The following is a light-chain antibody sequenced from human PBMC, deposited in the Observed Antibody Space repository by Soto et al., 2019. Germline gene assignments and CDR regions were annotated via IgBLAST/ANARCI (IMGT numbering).Light chain of an antibody. CDR3: LQDYSYPWT. J-gene: IGKJ1*01. V-gene: IGKV1-6*01. Sequence: AIQMTQSPSSLSASQGDRVTITCRASQGIRNDLGWYQQKPGKAPRLLIYAASSLQSGVPSKFSGSGSGTDFTLTISSLQPEDFATYYCLQDYSYPWTFGQGTKVEI. CDR1: QGIRND. CDR2: AAS.